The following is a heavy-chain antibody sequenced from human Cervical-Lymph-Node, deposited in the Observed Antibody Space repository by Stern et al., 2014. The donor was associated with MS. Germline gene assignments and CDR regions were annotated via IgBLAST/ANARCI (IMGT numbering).Heavy chain of an antibody. Sequence: EVQLVQSGAELIRPGESLKISCKGSGYKFSIYWIAWVRQMPGTGLEWMGIIYPGDSETRSSPSFQGQVPMSADKSTSTAYLQWSSLNASDTAMYFCARQTTAWASDVWGQGTLVTVSS. CDR1: GYKFSIYW. CDR3: ARQTTAWASDV. D-gene: IGHD1-14*01. CDR2: IYPGDSET. J-gene: IGHJ4*02. V-gene: IGHV5-51*01.